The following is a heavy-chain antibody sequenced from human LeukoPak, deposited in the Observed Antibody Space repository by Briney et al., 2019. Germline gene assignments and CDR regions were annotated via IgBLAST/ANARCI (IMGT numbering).Heavy chain of an antibody. CDR1: GFTFSSSW. CDR3: ARDLAVVVVSAFDI. J-gene: IGHJ3*02. CDR2: IKPDGSEK. Sequence: GGSLRLSCAASGFTFSSSWMSWVRQAPGKGLEWVANIKPDGSEKYYVDSVKGRFTISRDNAKNSLYLQMNSLRAEDTAVYYCARDLAVVVVSAFDIWGQGTMVTVSS. V-gene: IGHV3-7*01. D-gene: IGHD3-22*01.